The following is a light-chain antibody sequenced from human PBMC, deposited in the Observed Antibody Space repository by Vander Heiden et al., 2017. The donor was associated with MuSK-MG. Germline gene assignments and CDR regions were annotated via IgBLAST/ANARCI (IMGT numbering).Light chain of an antibody. V-gene: IGKV1-5*03. CDR3: QQYVPSSPWT. CDR2: KAS. CDR1: QNITNW. Sequence: DIQMTQSPPTLSASVGDRATITCRASQNITNWSAWYQQKPVKSTKLLIYKASSLESGVPSRFFGTGSGTEFTLTIRSLQPDDFATFYCQQYVPSSPWTFGQEAKVEVK. J-gene: IGKJ1*01.